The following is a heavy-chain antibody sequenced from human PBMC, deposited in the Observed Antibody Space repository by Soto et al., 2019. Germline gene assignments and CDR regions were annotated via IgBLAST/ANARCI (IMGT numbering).Heavy chain of an antibody. D-gene: IGHD1-7*01. J-gene: IGHJ4*02. CDR2: MNPNSGNT. Sequence: QVQLVQSGAEVKKPGSSVKVSCKASGGTFSSYAISWVRQAPGQGLEWMGWMNPNSGNTGYAQKFQGRVTMTRNTSISTAYMELSSLRSEDTAVYYCARGEELELHPIDYWGQGTLVTVSS. CDR1: GGTFSSYA. CDR3: ARGEELELHPIDY. V-gene: IGHV1-8*02.